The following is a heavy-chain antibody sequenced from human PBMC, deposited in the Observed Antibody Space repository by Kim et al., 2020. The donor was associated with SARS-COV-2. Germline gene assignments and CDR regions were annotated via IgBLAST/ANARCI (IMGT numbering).Heavy chain of an antibody. CDR2: IYYSGNT. V-gene: IGHV4-59*01. CDR1: SDSISSYY. Sequence: SETLSLTCNVSSDSISSYYWSWIRQFPGKVLEWVGYIYYSGNTYYNPSLKSRVTISWETSKNQFSLDLTSCTDADTAVYYCARSEGRGSWHQFDYWGQGILVTVSS. J-gene: IGHJ4*02. CDR3: ARSEGRGSWHQFDY. D-gene: IGHD6-13*01.